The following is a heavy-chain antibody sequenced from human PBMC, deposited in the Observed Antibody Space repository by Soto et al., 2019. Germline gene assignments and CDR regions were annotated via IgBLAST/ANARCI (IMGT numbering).Heavy chain of an antibody. V-gene: IGHV1-69*13. CDR2: IFPIFGTA. J-gene: IGHJ4*02. CDR3: ARVLEFRDGYISHFDF. D-gene: IGHD1-1*01. Sequence: GAAVKVSCKASGGTFSNYPFSWVRQAPGQGLEWMGGIFPIFGTANYAQKFQGRVTITAVESTTTVYMELSSLRSEDTAVYYCARVLEFRDGYISHFDFWGQGTLVTVSS. CDR1: GGTFSNYP.